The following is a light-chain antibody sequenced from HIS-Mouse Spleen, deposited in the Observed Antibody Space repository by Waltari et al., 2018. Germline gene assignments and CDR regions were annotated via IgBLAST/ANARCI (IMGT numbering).Light chain of an antibody. Sequence: QYALTQPRSVSGSPGQSVTISCTGTSSDVGGYNYVSCYQQHPGKAPKLMIYDVSKRPSGVPDRFSGSKSGNTASLTISGLQAEDEADYYCCSYAGSYTFEVVFGGGTKLTVL. V-gene: IGLV2-11*01. CDR3: CSYAGSYTFEVV. CDR2: DVS. CDR1: SSDVGGYNY. J-gene: IGLJ2*01.